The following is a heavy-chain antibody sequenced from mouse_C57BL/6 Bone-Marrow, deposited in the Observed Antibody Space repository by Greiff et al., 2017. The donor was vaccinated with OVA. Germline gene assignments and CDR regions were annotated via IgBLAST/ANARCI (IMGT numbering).Heavy chain of an antibody. Sequence: VQLKQSGGGLVQSGRSLRLSCATSGFTFSDFYMEWVRQAPGKGLEWIAASRNKANDYTTEYSASVKGRFIVSRDTSQSILYLQMNALRAEDTAIYYCARDGDFDAMDYWGQGTSVTVSS. CDR2: SRNKANDYTT. CDR3: ARDGDFDAMDY. V-gene: IGHV7-1*01. CDR1: GFTFSDFY. J-gene: IGHJ4*01. D-gene: IGHD3-3*01.